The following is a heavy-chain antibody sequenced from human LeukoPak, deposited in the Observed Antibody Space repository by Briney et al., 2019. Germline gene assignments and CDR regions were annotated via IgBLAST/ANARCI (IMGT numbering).Heavy chain of an antibody. Sequence: ASVKVSCKASGYTFTGYYMRWVRQAPGQGLEWMGWINPNSGGTNYAQKSQGRVTMTRDTSISTAYMELSRLRSDDTAVYFCARDHCVSSGCYEDYYYGMDVWGRGTTVTVSS. J-gene: IGHJ6*02. D-gene: IGHD6-25*01. CDR3: ARDHCVSSGCYEDYYYGMDV. CDR1: GYTFTGYY. CDR2: INPNSGGT. V-gene: IGHV1-2*02.